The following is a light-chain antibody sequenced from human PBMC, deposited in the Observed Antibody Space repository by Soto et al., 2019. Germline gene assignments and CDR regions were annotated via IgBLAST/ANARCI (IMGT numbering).Light chain of an antibody. CDR3: SSYTTSSTLV. CDR1: SSDVGTYNY. CDR2: DVT. Sequence: QSVLTQPASVSGCPGQSITISCAGTSSDVGTYNYVSWYQQHPGKAPKLLIYDVTNRPSGVSNRFSGSKSGNTASLTISGLQAEDEADYYCSSYTTSSTLVFGGGTKLTVL. J-gene: IGLJ2*01. V-gene: IGLV2-14*03.